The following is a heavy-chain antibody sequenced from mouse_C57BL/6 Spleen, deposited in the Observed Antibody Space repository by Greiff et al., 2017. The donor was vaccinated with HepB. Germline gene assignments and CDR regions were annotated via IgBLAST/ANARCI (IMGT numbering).Heavy chain of an antibody. CDR1: GYAFSSYW. CDR3: ARSGSSYGAYWYFDV. Sequence: QVHVKQSGAELVKPGASVKISCKASGYAFSSYWMNWVKQRPGKGLEWIGQIYPGDGDTNYNGKFKGKATLTADKSSSTAYMQLSSLTSEDSAVYFCARSGSSYGAYWYFDVWGTGTTVTVSS. J-gene: IGHJ1*03. V-gene: IGHV1-80*01. D-gene: IGHD1-1*01. CDR2: IYPGDGDT.